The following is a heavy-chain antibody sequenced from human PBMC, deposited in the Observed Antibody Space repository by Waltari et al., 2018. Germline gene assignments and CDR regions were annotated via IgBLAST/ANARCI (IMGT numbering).Heavy chain of an antibody. CDR2: INQEGSEK. J-gene: IGHJ5*02. CDR1: GFSFGSYW. D-gene: IGHD3-10*01. CDR3: ARGVASMIRGVVDWFDP. V-gene: IGHV3-7*01. Sequence: EVQLVASGGGLVQPGGPLRLSCAASGFSFGSYWMSWVRQAPGKGLEWVANINQEGSEKHYVDSVKGRFTVSRDNAKSSLYLQMNSLRADDTAVYYCARGVASMIRGVVDWFDPWGQGTLVTVSS.